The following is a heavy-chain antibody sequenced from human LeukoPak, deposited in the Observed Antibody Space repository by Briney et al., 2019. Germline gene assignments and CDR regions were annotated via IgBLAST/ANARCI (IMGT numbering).Heavy chain of an antibody. CDR3: ARGPNTGYCSTTSCYWAGY. CDR1: GFTFSSYS. Sequence: GGSLRLSCAASGFTFSSYSMNWVRQAPGKGLEWVSSISSSSSYIYYADSVKGRFTISRDNSKNSLFLQINSLRVEDTAVYYCARGPNTGYCSTTSCYWAGYWGQGTLVTVSS. D-gene: IGHD2-2*01. V-gene: IGHV3-21*01. CDR2: ISSSSSYI. J-gene: IGHJ4*02.